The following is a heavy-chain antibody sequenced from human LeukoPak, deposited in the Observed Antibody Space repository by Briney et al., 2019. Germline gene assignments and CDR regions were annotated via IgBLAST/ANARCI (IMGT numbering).Heavy chain of an antibody. Sequence: ASVKVSCKASGYTFIDYYIHWVRQAPGEGLEWMGWINPNSGGTNYAQKFQGRVTMTRDTSISTAYMELSRLRSDDTAVYYCARDRYSGSYLFYDYWGQGTLVTVSS. CDR1: GYTFIDYY. J-gene: IGHJ4*02. V-gene: IGHV1-2*02. CDR2: INPNSGGT. CDR3: ARDRYSGSYLFYDY. D-gene: IGHD1-26*01.